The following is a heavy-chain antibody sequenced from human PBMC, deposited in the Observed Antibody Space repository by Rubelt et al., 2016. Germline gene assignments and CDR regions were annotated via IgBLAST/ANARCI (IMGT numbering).Heavy chain of an antibody. CDR1: GGSFSGYY. J-gene: IGHJ4*02. Sequence: QVQLQQWGAGLLKPSETLSLTCAVYGGSFSGYYWSWIRQPPGKGLVWIGEINHSGTTNHPSLTSRVTLSVDPSKTQFSLKLSSVTAADTAVYYCARGVFKWGIVVVPAATRGQGTLVTVSS. V-gene: IGHV4-34*01. CDR2: INHSGTT. D-gene: IGHD2-2*01. CDR3: ARGVFKWGIVVVPAAT.